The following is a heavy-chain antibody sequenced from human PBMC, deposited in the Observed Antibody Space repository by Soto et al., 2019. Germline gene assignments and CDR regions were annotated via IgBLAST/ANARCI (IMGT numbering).Heavy chain of an antibody. V-gene: IGHV3-30-3*01. D-gene: IGHD3-10*02. CDR2: ISYDGSNE. CDR1: GFTFKSYT. Sequence: GGSLRLSCATSGFTFKSYTLHWVRQTPGRGLQWVAVISYDGSNEYYADSVRGRFTISRDNSNSTLYLQMNSLRADDSAVYYCVGASMWTGKGLEYWGQGALVTVSS. CDR3: VGASMWTGKGLEY. J-gene: IGHJ4*02.